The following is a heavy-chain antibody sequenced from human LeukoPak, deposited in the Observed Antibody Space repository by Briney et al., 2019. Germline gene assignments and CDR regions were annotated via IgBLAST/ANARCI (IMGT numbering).Heavy chain of an antibody. J-gene: IGHJ6*02. CDR2: TKNRAESHIT. CDR3: ARDTDTAMDV. CDR1: GFTFSSYA. Sequence: GGSLRLSCAASGFTFSSYAMSWVRQAPGKGLEWIGRTKNRAESHITQYAASVNGRFTASRDDSKNSLYLQMNNLKTEDTAVYYCARDTDTAMDVWGQGTTVTVSS. V-gene: IGHV3-72*01.